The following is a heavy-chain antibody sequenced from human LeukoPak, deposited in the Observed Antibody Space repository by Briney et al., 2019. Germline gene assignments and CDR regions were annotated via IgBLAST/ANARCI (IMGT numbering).Heavy chain of an antibody. CDR2: IRSKAYGGTT. V-gene: IGHV3-49*03. J-gene: IGHJ5*02. Sequence: QTGGSLRLSCAASGFTFSSYWMSWFRQAPGKGLEWVGFIRSKAYGGTTEYAASVKGRFTISRDDSKSIAYLQMNSLKTEDTAVYYCTRGRGQLINWFDPWGQGTLVTVSS. D-gene: IGHD6-13*01. CDR3: TRGRGQLINWFDP. CDR1: GFTFSSYW.